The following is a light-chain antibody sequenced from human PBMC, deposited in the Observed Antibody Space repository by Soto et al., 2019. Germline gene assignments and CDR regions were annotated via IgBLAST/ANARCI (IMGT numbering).Light chain of an antibody. J-gene: IGLJ1*01. CDR2: DVS. CDR3: SSYTSSSTLV. CDR1: SSDVGGYSY. Sequence: QSVLTQPASVSGSPGQSITISCTGTSSDVGGYSYVSWYQQHPGKAPKLMIYDVSNRPSGVSNRFSGSKSCNTASLTISGLQAEDEADYYCSSYTSSSTLVFGTGTKVTVL. V-gene: IGLV2-14*01.